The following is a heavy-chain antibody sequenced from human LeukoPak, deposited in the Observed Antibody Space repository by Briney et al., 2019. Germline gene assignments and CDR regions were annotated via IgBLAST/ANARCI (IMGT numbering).Heavy chain of an antibody. CDR1: GFTFSSYW. V-gene: IGHV3-74*01. D-gene: IGHD2-15*01. Sequence: PGGSLRLSCAASGFTFSSYWMHWVRQAPGKGLVWVSRINSDGSSTSYADSVKGRFTISRDNAKNTLYLRMNSLRAEDTAVYYCARSAWVDCFDYWGQGTLVTVSS. CDR3: ARSAWVDCFDY. J-gene: IGHJ4*02. CDR2: INSDGSST.